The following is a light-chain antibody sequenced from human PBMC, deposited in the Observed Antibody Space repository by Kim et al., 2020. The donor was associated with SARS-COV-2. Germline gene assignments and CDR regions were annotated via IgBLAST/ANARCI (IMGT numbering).Light chain of an antibody. CDR1: RSDIGNYTF. CDR3: CSYTGSYMLV. Sequence: ATLATTRSRSDIGNYTFVTWYQQPPGNPPKVIIYDVYKPPAGVAARFSGSKGSTTASLTISGLQAEDAADYHCCSYTGSYMLVFGGGTQLTVL. V-gene: IGLV2-11*03. CDR2: DVY. J-gene: IGLJ2*01.